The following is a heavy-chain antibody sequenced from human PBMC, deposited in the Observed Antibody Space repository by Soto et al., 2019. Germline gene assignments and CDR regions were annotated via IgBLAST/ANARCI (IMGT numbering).Heavy chain of an antibody. J-gene: IGHJ5*02. CDR1: GGSISSSSYY. CDR3: ARAVAGPDWWFDP. Sequence: QLQLQESGPGLVKPSETLSLTCTVSGGSISSSSYYWGWIRQPPGKGLEWIGSIYYSGSTYYNPSLKSRVTISVDTSKNQFSLKLSSVTAADTAVYYCARAVAGPDWWFDPWGQGTLVTVSS. D-gene: IGHD6-19*01. V-gene: IGHV4-39*01. CDR2: IYYSGST.